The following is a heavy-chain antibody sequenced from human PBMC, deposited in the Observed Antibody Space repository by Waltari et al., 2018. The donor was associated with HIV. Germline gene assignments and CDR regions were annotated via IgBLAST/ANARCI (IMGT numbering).Heavy chain of an antibody. V-gene: IGHV1-3*01. D-gene: IGHD6-6*01. J-gene: IGHJ6*02. CDR2: INAGNGNT. CDR1: GYTFTSYA. CDR3: AGGYSSSLDYYYGMDV. Sequence: QVQLVQSGAEVKKPGASVKVSCKASGYTFTSYAMHWVRQAPGQRLEWMGWINAGNGNTKYSQKFQGRVTITRDTSASTAYMELSSLRSEDTAVYYCAGGYSSSLDYYYGMDVWGQGTTVTVSS.